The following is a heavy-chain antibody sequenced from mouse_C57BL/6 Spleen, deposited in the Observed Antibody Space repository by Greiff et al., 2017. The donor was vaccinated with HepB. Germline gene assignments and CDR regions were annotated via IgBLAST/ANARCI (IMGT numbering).Heavy chain of an antibody. V-gene: IGHV1-42*01. CDR3: AREDYGSPYFDY. CDR2: INPSTGGT. Sequence: EVQLQQSGPELVKPGASVKISCKASGYSFTGYYMNWVKQSPEKSLEWIGEINPSTGGTTYNQKFKAKATLTVDKSSSTAYMQLKSLTSEDSAVYYCAREDYGSPYFDYWGQGTTLTVSS. D-gene: IGHD1-1*01. CDR1: GYSFTGYY. J-gene: IGHJ2*01.